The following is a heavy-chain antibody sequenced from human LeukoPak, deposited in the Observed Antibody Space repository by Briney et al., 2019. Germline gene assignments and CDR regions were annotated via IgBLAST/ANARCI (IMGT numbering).Heavy chain of an antibody. CDR1: GGSISSYY. V-gene: IGHV4-59*08. Sequence: SETLSLTCTVSGGSISSYYWSWIRQPPGKGLEWIGYIYYSGSTNYNPSLKSRVTISVDTSKNQFSLKLSSVTAADTAVYYCARLPADPDAFDIWGQGTMVTVSS. CDR3: ARLPADPDAFDI. D-gene: IGHD2-2*01. CDR2: IYYSGST. J-gene: IGHJ3*02.